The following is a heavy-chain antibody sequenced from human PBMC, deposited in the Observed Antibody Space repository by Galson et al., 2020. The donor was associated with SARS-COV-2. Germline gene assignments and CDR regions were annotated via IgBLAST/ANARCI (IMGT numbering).Heavy chain of an antibody. D-gene: IGHD3-3*01. J-gene: IGHJ5*01. CDR2: RNQDGSEK. Sequence: GGSLRLSCEASGSILSNHWMHWVRQAPGKGLEWVASRNQDGSEKYYVDSVKGRFSISRDNAKYLLYLQMNSLRAEDTAVYYCARESATFGVSIDSWGQGTLVTVSS. CDR3: ARESATFGVSIDS. V-gene: IGHV3-7*01. CDR1: GSILSNHW.